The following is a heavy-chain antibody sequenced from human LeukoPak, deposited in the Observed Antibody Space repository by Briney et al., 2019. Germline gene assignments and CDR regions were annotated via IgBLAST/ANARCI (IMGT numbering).Heavy chain of an antibody. D-gene: IGHD3-10*01. V-gene: IGHV4-61*02. Sequence: SSETLSLTCTVSGGSISSGSYYWSWIRQPAGKGLEWIGRIYTSGSTNYNPSFKSRVTISVDTSKNQFSLKLSSVTAADTAVYYCARVVVYYGSTSWGYYFDYWGQGTLVTVSS. CDR2: IYTSGST. CDR1: GGSISSGSYY. CDR3: ARVVVYYGSTSWGYYFDY. J-gene: IGHJ4*02.